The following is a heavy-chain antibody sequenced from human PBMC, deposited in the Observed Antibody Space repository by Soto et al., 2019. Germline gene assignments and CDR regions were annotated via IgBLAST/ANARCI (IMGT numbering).Heavy chain of an antibody. CDR2: IYPGDSDT. J-gene: IGHJ3*02. V-gene: IGHV5-51*01. CDR1: GYSFTNYW. Sequence: GESLKISCKGSGYSFTNYWIGWVRQMPGKGLEWMGIIYPGDSDTRYSPSFQGQVTISADKSISTAYLQWSSLKASDTAMYYCARALDSGGTSKASNIGGKGKMVTVS. CDR3: ARALDSGGTSKASNI. D-gene: IGHD4-17*01.